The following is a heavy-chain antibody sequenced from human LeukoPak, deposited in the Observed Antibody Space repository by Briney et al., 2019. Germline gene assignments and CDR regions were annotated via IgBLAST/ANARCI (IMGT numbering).Heavy chain of an antibody. CDR2: IYPGDSDT. J-gene: IGHJ3*02. CDR3: ARGIGSSWYLVAFDI. V-gene: IGHV5-51*01. CDR1: GYSFTSYW. D-gene: IGHD6-13*01. Sequence: GESLKISCKGSGYSFTSYWIGWGRQMPGKGLEWMGIIYPGDSDTSYSPSFQGQVTISADKSISTAYLQWSSLKASDIVMYYCARGIGSSWYLVAFDIWGQGTMVTVSS.